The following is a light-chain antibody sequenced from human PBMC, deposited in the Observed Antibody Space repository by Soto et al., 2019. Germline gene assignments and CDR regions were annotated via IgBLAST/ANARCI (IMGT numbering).Light chain of an antibody. Sequence: EIVLTQSPGTLSLSPGERATLSCRASQSVSSSYLAWYQQKPGQAPRLLIYGASSRATGIPDRFSGSGSGTDFTLTISSLEPEEFAVYYCQQYGSSPWTFGQGTKVEI. V-gene: IGKV3-20*01. CDR3: QQYGSSPWT. CDR2: GAS. CDR1: QSVSSSY. J-gene: IGKJ1*01.